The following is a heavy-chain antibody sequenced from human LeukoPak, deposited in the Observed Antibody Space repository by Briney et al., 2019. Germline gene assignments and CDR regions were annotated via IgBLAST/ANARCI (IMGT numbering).Heavy chain of an antibody. D-gene: IGHD3-10*01. Sequence: SETLSLTCAVYGGSFSGYYWSWIRQPPGKGLEWIGEINHSGSTNNNPSLKSRVTISVDTSKNQFSLKLSSVTAADTAVYYCAREIRSYGSGSYYNRGYYYYYGMDVWGKGTTVTVSS. CDR1: GGSFSGYY. V-gene: IGHV4-34*01. CDR3: AREIRSYGSGSYYNRGYYYYYGMDV. J-gene: IGHJ6*04. CDR2: INHSGST.